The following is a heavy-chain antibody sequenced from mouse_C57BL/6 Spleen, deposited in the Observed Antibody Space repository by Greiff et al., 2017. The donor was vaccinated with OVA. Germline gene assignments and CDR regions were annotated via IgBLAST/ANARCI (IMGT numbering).Heavy chain of an antibody. CDR2: IDPSDSET. J-gene: IGHJ4*01. CDR3: ARGDSSGYPYAMDY. V-gene: IGHV1-52*01. CDR1: GYTFTSYW. Sequence: VQLQQPGAELVRPGSSVKLSCKASGYTFTSYWMHWVKQRPIQGLEWIGNIDPSDSETHYNQKFKDKATLTVDKSSSTAYMQLSSLTSEDSAVYYCARGDSSGYPYAMDYWGQGTSVTFSS. D-gene: IGHD3-2*02.